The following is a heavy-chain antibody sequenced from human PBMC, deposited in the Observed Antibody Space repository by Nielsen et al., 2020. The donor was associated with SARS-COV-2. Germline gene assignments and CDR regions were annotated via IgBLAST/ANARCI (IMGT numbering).Heavy chain of an antibody. D-gene: IGHD3-3*01. CDR3: ARHSRAYYDFWSGAYFDY. V-gene: IGHV4-59*01. CDR2: IYYSGST. CDR1: GGSISSYY. J-gene: IGHJ4*02. Sequence: SETLSLTCTVSGGSISSYYWSWIRQPPGKGLEWIGYIYYSGSTNYNPSLKSRVTISVDTSKNQFSLILSSVTAADTAVYYCARHSRAYYDFWSGAYFDYWGQGTLVTVSS.